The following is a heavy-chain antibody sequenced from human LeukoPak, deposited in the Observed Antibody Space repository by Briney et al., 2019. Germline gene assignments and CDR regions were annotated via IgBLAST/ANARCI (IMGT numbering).Heavy chain of an antibody. CDR1: GFIFTNAW. D-gene: IGHD5-12*01. Sequence: GGSLRLSCAASGFIFTNAWMSWVRQTPGKGLEWVGRIKSKSDGGTIEYAAPVKGRFTIPRDGSKNTLYLQMNSLKTEDIGVYYCTKEGGYDLTNWGQGTLVTVSS. V-gene: IGHV3-15*01. J-gene: IGHJ4*02. CDR2: IKSKSDGGTI. CDR3: TKEGGYDLTN.